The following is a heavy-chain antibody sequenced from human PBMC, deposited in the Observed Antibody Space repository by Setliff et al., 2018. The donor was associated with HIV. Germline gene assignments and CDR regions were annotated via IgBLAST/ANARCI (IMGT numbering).Heavy chain of an antibody. V-gene: IGHV4-59*08. CDR2: IFYSVKT. J-gene: IGHJ5*02. CDR3: ARLARHEYCRGPTWYPNCFHP. Sequence: KPSETLSLTCTVSGGSIRTYYWSWIRQPPGKGLEWIGYIFYSVKTNYNPSLKDLVTISVDTSKNQFTLKLSSVTAADTAVYYGARLARHEYCRGPTWYPNCFHPWGPGTLVTVSS. CDR1: GGSIRTYY. D-gene: IGHD2-15*01.